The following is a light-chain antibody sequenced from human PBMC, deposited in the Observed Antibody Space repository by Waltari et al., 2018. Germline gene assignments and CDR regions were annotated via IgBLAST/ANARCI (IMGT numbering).Light chain of an antibody. CDR3: QTGGHGTWV. V-gene: IGLV4-69*01. CDR1: SGHSSNV. J-gene: IGLJ3*02. CDR2: VNSDGSH. Sequence: QLVLTQSPSASASLGASVKLTCTLSSGHSSNVIAWLQPQPEKGPRYLMKVNSDGSHSKGDEIPDRFSGSSSGTERYLTISSLQSEDEADYYCQTGGHGTWVFGGGTKLTVL.